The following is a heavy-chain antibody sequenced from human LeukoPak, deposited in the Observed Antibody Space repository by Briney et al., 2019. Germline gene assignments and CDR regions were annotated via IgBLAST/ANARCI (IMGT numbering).Heavy chain of an antibody. Sequence: GASVKVSCKASGYTFTSYDINWVRQATGQGLEWMGWMNPNSGNTGYAQKFQGRVTITRNTSISTAYMELSSLRSEDTAVYYCATDPYSGSYYFNYWGQGTLVTVSS. CDR1: GYTFTSYD. V-gene: IGHV1-8*03. J-gene: IGHJ4*02. D-gene: IGHD1-26*01. CDR2: MNPNSGNT. CDR3: ATDPYSGSYYFNY.